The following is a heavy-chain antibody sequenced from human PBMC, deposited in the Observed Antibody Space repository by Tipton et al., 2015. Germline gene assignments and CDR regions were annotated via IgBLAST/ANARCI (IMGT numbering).Heavy chain of an antibody. D-gene: IGHD4/OR15-4a*01. J-gene: IGHJ4*02. CDR1: GFTFRDYV. V-gene: IGHV3-23*01. CDR2: IGDTGEST. Sequence: SLRLSCAASGFTFRDYVMSWVRQAPGKGLEWVSLIGDTGESTDYADSVKGHFTISRDNSKNTLYLQMNSLRAEDTAVYFCSTLTPTYYFDYWGQGTLVTVSS. CDR3: STLTPTYYFDY.